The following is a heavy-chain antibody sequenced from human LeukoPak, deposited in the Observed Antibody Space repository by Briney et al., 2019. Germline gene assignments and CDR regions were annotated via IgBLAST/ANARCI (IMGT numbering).Heavy chain of an antibody. V-gene: IGHV3-30*04. J-gene: IGHJ4*02. CDR2: ISYDGSNK. D-gene: IGHD6-13*01. CDR3: ARDIAAAGQFDY. CDR1: GLTFSSYA. Sequence: GGSLRLSCAASGLTFSSYAMHWVRQAPGKGLEWVAVISYDGSNKYYADSVKGRFTISRDNSKNTLYLQMNSLRAEDTAVYYCARDIAAAGQFDYWGQGTLVTVSS.